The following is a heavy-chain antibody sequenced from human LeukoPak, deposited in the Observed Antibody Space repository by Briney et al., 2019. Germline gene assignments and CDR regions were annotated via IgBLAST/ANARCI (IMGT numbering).Heavy chain of an antibody. J-gene: IGHJ4*02. CDR1: GFTVSSNS. CDR3: ARRSSRSFDY. D-gene: IGHD2-2*01. V-gene: IGHV3-66*04. CDR2: IFSGGST. Sequence: GGSLRLSCAASGFTVSSNSMSWVRQAPGKGLEWVSIIFSGGSTYYADSVKGRFTISRDNAKNSLYLQMNSLRAEDTAVYYCARRSSRSFDYWGQGTLVTVSS.